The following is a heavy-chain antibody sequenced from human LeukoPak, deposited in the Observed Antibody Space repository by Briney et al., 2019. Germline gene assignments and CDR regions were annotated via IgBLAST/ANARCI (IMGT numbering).Heavy chain of an antibody. CDR2: VNPNTGGT. V-gene: IGHV1-2*02. D-gene: IGHD1-26*01. J-gene: IGHJ5*02. CDR3: GRDLVSRQEVDQP. CDR1: GYTFTAYY. Sequence: ASVKVSCKASGYTFTAYYIHWVRQAPGQGLEWIGLVNPNTGGTYYAQKFQDRVTMTRDASISTAYMELNRLRSDDTAVYYCGRDLVSRQEVDQPWGQGTLVTVSS.